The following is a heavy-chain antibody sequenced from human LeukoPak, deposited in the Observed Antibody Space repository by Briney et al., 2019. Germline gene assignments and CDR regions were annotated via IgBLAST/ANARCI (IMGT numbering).Heavy chain of an antibody. CDR1: GFIFSSYA. CDR3: ARDPYGSGSYCPGDY. V-gene: IGHV3-30*04. Sequence: GGSLRLSCAASGFIFSSYAMHWVSQAPGKGLEWEAVISYDGSNKYYADSVKGRFTISRDNSKNTLYLQMNSLRPEDTAVYYCARDPYGSGSYCPGDYWGQGTLVTVSS. CDR2: ISYDGSNK. D-gene: IGHD3-10*01. J-gene: IGHJ4*02.